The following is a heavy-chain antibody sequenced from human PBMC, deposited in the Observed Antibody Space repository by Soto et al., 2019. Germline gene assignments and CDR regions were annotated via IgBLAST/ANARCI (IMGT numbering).Heavy chain of an antibody. CDR1: GCSPGTRELG. CDR2: IYWADDK. J-gene: IGHJ4*02. Sequence: QITLKETGPTLLNPTQPPTLTSTFSGCSPGTRELGVGCFCRPPGRALEWLALIYWADDKPYSPSPQNRLTITRDTSKTQVVLTMTYMDPVDTATYDSAHSPCGYNFDFDYWGQGTLVTVSS. V-gene: IGHV2-5*02. D-gene: IGHD5-12*01. CDR3: AHSPCGYNFDFDY.